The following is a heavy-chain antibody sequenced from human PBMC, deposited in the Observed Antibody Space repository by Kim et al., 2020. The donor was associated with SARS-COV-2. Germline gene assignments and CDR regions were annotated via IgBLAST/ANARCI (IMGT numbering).Heavy chain of an antibody. V-gene: IGHV3-23*01. CDR2: ISGSGGST. CDR1: GFTFSSYA. J-gene: IGHJ3*02. D-gene: IGHD2-8*02. CDR3: AKAPWWAGATGYAFDI. Sequence: GGSLRLSCAASGFTFSSYAMSWVRQAPGKGLEWVSAISGSGGSTYYADSVKGRFTISRDNSKNTLYLQMNSLRAEDTAVYYCAKAPWWAGATGYAFDIWGQGTMVTVSS.